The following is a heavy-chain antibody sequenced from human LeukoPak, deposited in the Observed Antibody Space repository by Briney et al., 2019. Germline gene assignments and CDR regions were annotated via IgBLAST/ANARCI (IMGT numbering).Heavy chain of an antibody. D-gene: IGHD3-10*01. CDR3: ARGGNVYYGSGSYYNWFDP. Sequence: SETLSLTCAVYGGSFSGYYWSWIRQPPGKGLEWSGEINHSGSTNYNPSLKSGVTISVDTSKNQFSLQLSSVTAADTAVYYCARGGNVYYGSGSYYNWFDPWGQGTLVTVSS. CDR1: GGSFSGYY. J-gene: IGHJ5*02. V-gene: IGHV4-34*01. CDR2: INHSGST.